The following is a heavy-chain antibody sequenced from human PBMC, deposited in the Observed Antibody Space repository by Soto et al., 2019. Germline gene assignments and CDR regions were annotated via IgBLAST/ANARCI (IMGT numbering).Heavy chain of an antibody. CDR3: VTMIVVVTDDAFDI. D-gene: IGHD3-22*01. J-gene: IGHJ3*02. Sequence: GGSLRLSCAASGFTFSSYGMHWVRQAPGKGLEWVAVIWYDGSNKYYADSVKGRFTISRDNSKNTLYLQMNSLRAEDTAVYYCVTMIVVVTDDAFDIWGQGTMVTVSS. CDR2: IWYDGSNK. V-gene: IGHV3-33*01. CDR1: GFTFSSYG.